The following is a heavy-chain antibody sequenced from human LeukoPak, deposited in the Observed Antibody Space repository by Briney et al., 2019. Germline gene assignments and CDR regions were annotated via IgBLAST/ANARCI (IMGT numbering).Heavy chain of an antibody. CDR3: ARDPIGSRWPYYFDY. V-gene: IGHV1-3*01. CDR2: INAGNGNT. J-gene: IGHJ4*02. Sequence: GASVKVSCKASGYTFTTYAMHWVRQAPGQRLEWMGWINAGNGNTKYSRKFQARVTITRDTSASTAYMELSSLRSEDTAVYYCARDPIGSRWPYYFDYWGRGTLVTVSS. CDR1: GYTFTTYA. D-gene: IGHD6-13*01.